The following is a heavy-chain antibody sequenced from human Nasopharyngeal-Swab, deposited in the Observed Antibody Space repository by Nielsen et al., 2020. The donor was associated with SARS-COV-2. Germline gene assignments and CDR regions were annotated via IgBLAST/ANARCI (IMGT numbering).Heavy chain of an antibody. CDR3: ARGITTLYYYYYMDV. V-gene: IGHV4-59*08. CDR2: IYYSGST. Sequence: WILQPPGKGLEWIGYIYYSGSTNYNPPLKSRVTISVDTSKNQFSLKPSSVTAADTAVYYCARGITTLYYYYYMDVWGKGTTVTVSS. D-gene: IGHD3-10*01. J-gene: IGHJ6*03.